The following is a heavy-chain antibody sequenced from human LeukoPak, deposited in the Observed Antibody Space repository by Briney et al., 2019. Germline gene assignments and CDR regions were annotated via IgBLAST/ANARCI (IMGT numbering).Heavy chain of an antibody. D-gene: IGHD3-3*01. CDR3: ARGRSGHIDY. CDR1: GFTFSSYW. Sequence: GGSLRLSCAASGFTFSSYWMNWIRQAPGKGLEWVSYISSSSSYTNHADSVKGRFTISRDNAKNSLHLQMNSLRAEDTAVYYCARGRSGHIDYWGQGTLVTVSS. V-gene: IGHV3-21*05. J-gene: IGHJ4*02. CDR2: ISSSSSYT.